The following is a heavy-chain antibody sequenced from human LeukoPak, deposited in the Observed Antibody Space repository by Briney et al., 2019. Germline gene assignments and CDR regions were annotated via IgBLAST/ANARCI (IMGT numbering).Heavy chain of an antibody. Sequence: PGGSLRLPCAASGFTFSSYSMNWVRQAPGKGLEWVSSISSSSSYIYYADSVKGRFTISRDNAKNSLYLQMNSLRAEDTAVYYCARAGSSTVTTFNWGQGTLVTVSS. CDR1: GFTFSSYS. V-gene: IGHV3-21*01. J-gene: IGHJ4*02. D-gene: IGHD4-17*01. CDR3: ARAGSSTVTTFN. CDR2: ISSSSSYI.